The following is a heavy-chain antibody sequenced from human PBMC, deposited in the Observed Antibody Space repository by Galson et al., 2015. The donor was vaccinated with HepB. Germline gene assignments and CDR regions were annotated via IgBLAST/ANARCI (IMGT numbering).Heavy chain of an antibody. CDR3: ARETYSSGWEGFVS. Sequence: SLRLSCAASGFTFSSYAMHWVRQAPGKGLEWVAVISYDGSNKYYADSVKGRFTISRDNSKNTLYLQMNSLRAEDTAVYYCARETYSSGWEGFVSWGQGTLVTVSS. V-gene: IGHV3-30-3*01. D-gene: IGHD6-19*01. J-gene: IGHJ4*02. CDR2: ISYDGSNK. CDR1: GFTFSSYA.